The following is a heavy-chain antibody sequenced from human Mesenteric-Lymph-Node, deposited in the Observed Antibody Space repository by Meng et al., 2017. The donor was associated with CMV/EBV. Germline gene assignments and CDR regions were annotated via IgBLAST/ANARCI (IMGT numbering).Heavy chain of an antibody. J-gene: IGHJ6*02. CDR1: KFTFSDYY. CDR3: AGPVGGTQEAIFGVATTLGMDV. CDR2: ISSSGSTI. V-gene: IGHV3-11*04. Sequence: GESLKISCAASKFTFSDYYMTWIRQAPGKGLEWVAYISSSGSTIYYADSVRGRFTISRDNARNSLYLQMNSLRAEDTAVYYCAGPVGGTQEAIFGVATTLGMDVWGQGTTVTVSS. D-gene: IGHD3-3*01.